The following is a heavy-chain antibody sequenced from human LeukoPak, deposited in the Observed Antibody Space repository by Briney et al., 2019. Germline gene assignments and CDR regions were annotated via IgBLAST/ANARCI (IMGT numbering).Heavy chain of an antibody. V-gene: IGHV1-2*04. CDR2: INPNSGGT. J-gene: IGHJ4*02. D-gene: IGHD3-16*01. CDR3: SRGLINRHDFHY. CDR1: GYIFTGYY. Sequence: WASVKVSCKASGYIFTGYYMHWVRQVPGRGLEWMGWINPNSGGTNYAQKFQGWVTMTRDTSISTAYMDLNRLTSDDTAVYYCSRGLINRHDFHYWGQGTVVTVSS.